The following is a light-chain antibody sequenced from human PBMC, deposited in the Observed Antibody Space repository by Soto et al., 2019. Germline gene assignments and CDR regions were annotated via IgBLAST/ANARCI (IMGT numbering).Light chain of an antibody. V-gene: IGLV2-14*01. CDR2: DVN. CDR1: SSDVGGYDY. Sequence: QSVLTQPASVSGSPGQSITISCTGTSSDVGGYDYVSWYRQLPGKAPKLMIYDVNNRPSGVSNRFSGSKSGNTASLTISGLQAEDKADYYCSSYTGTSTFVFGGGTKVTVL. J-gene: IGLJ1*01. CDR3: SSYTGTSTFV.